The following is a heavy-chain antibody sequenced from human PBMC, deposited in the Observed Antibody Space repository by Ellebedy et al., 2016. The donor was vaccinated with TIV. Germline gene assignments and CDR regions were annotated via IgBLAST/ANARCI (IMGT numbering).Heavy chain of an antibody. CDR2: IYYSGST. Sequence: SETLSLTXTVSGGSISSGGYYWSWIRQHPGKGLEWIGCIYYSGSTYYNPSLKSRVTISVDTSKNQFSLKLSSVTAADTAVYYCARVLGIAAAGFYTWDVWGQGTTVTVSS. J-gene: IGHJ6*02. V-gene: IGHV4-31*03. CDR3: ARVLGIAAAGFYTWDV. D-gene: IGHD6-13*01. CDR1: GGSISSGGYY.